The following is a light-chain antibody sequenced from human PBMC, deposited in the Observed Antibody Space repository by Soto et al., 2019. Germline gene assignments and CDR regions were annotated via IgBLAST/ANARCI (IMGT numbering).Light chain of an antibody. J-gene: IGKJ4*01. V-gene: IGKV1-39*01. CDR2: ATS. CDR1: QRISSY. CDR3: QQRYSTPLT. Sequence: DIQMTQSPSSLSASVGDRVTITCRASQRISSYLNWYQQKPGKAPKLLIYATSSLQSGVPSGFSGSGSGTDFTLTISSLQPEDVATYYCQQRYSTPLTFGGGPKVDIK.